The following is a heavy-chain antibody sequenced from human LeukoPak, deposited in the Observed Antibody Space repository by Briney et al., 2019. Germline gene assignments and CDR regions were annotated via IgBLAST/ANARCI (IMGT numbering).Heavy chain of an antibody. V-gene: IGHV3-73*01. CDR1: GFTFNGSA. CDR2: IRSKANRYAT. CDR3: TRRHYGDYVVDN. D-gene: IGHD4-17*01. Sequence: PGGSLRLSCATSGFTFNGSALHWVRQASGQGLEWVGRIRSKANRYATAYAASVKGRFTVSRDDSKNMAYLQMNSLKTEDTAIYYCTRRHYGDYVVDNWGQGTLVTVS. J-gene: IGHJ4*02.